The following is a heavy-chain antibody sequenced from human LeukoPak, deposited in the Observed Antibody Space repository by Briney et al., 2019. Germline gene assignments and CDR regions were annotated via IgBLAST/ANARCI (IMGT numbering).Heavy chain of an antibody. CDR2: ITPMFGTA. J-gene: IGHJ4*02. CDR1: GGTFSSYD. D-gene: IGHD4-23*01. Sequence: SVKVSCKASGGTFSSYDISWVRQAPGQGLEWMGGITPMFGTAKYAQKFQGRVTITAVESMSTAYMELSSLRSEDTAVYYCARGWLAETTVVTPYNYWGRGTLVTVSS. CDR3: ARGWLAETTVVTPYNY. V-gene: IGHV1-69*13.